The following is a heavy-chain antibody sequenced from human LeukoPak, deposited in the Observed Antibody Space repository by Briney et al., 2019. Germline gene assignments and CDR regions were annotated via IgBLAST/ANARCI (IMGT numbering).Heavy chain of an antibody. CDR1: GFTFSSYA. V-gene: IGHV3-23*01. CDR2: LTTDGGST. J-gene: IGHJ4*02. CDR3: AKSLVRWAFDY. Sequence: GGSLRLSCAASGFTFSSYAMSWVRQAPGKGLEWVSSLTTDGGSTEYADSVKGRFTISRDNSKNTLYLQMNSLRAEDTALYYCAKSLVRWAFDYWGQGTLVTVSS. D-gene: IGHD1-26*01.